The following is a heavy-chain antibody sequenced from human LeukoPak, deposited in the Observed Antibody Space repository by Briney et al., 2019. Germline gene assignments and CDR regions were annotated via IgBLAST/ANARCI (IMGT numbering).Heavy chain of an antibody. CDR3: AKDRLIVPAASSFDY. D-gene: IGHD2-2*01. J-gene: IGHJ4*02. Sequence: GGSLRLSCAASEFTFFTYSMSWVRQAPGTGLEWVANIKQDGSEKYYVDSVKGRFTISRDNAKNTLYLQMNSLRAEDTAVYYCAKDRLIVPAASSFDYWGQGTLVTVSS. V-gene: IGHV3-7*03. CDR2: IKQDGSEK. CDR1: EFTFFTYS.